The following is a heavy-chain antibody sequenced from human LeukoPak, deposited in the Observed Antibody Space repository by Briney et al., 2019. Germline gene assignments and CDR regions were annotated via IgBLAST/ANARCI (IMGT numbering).Heavy chain of an antibody. CDR3: ANPLAGDRLPFDY. J-gene: IGHJ4*02. V-gene: IGHV3-23*01. CDR1: GFTFSSYA. D-gene: IGHD3-16*01. Sequence: AGSLTLSCAASGFTFSSYAMSWVRQAQGKGLEWVSSISLNGGRTYYADFVTGRFTISTDNSKNSLYLQMNSLGAEDTGIYDCANPLAGDRLPFDYWGQGTLVTVSS. CDR2: ISLNGGRT.